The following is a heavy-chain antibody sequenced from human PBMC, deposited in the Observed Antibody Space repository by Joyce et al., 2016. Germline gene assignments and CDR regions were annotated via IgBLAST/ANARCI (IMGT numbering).Heavy chain of an antibody. CDR3: AKVVVGATGFYYHYMDV. J-gene: IGHJ6*03. Sequence: QVQLVQSGAEVKEPGSSVKVSCKASGGSFRTFAINWVRQVPRQGLEGIGGIIPTYGTTNYAQSFQGRLNITADKSTSTVYMELSSLRSDDTAVYFCAKVVVGATGFYYHYMDVWGKGTTVTVSS. CDR2: IIPTYGTT. V-gene: IGHV1-69*06. D-gene: IGHD1-26*01. CDR1: GGSFRTFA.